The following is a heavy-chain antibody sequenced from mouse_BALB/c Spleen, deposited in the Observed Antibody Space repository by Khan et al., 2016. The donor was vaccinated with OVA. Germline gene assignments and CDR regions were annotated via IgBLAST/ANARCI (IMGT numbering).Heavy chain of an antibody. J-gene: IGHJ3*01. CDR1: GFDFSRYW. CDR3: TRPYRYDGRAWFAY. V-gene: IGHV4-1*02. CDR2: INPDSSTI. D-gene: IGHD2-14*01. Sequence: EVKLLESGGGLVQPGGSLKLSCEASGFDFSRYWMSWVRQAPGKGLEWIGEINPDSSTINYTPSLKDKFIISRDNAKNTLYLQMSKVRSEDTVLYYCTRPYRYDGRAWFAYWGHGTLVTVSA.